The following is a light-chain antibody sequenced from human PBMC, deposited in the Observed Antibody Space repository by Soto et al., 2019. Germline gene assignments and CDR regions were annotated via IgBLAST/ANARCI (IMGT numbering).Light chain of an antibody. CDR1: QNIRSNY. V-gene: IGKV3-20*01. Sequence: EIVLTQSPCTLSLSPGERATLSCRASQNIRSNYLAWYQQKPGQAPRLLIYDASRRATGIPDRFSGSGSGTDFTLTISRLEPEDFAVYHCQHYGGSPPNTFGQGTKLEIK. J-gene: IGKJ2*01. CDR2: DAS. CDR3: QHYGGSPPNT.